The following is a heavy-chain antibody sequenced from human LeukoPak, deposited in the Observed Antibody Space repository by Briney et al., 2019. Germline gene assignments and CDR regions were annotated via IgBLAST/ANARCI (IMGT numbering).Heavy chain of an antibody. CDR2: ISGSGGST. CDR3: AKDRWGRDYFDY. D-gene: IGHD4-23*01. Sequence: GGSLRLSCAASGFTFSSYAMSWVRQAPGKRLEWVSAISGSGGSTYYADSVKGRFTISRDNSKNTLYLQMNSLRAEDTAVYYWAKDRWGRDYFDYWGQGTLVTVSS. V-gene: IGHV3-23*01. CDR1: GFTFSSYA. J-gene: IGHJ4*02.